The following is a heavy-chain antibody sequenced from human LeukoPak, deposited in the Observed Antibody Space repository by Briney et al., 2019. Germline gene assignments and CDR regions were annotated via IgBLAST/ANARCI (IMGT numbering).Heavy chain of an antibody. CDR2: INHSGST. J-gene: IGHJ5*02. Sequence: NPSETLSLTCAVYGGSFSGYYWSWIRQPPGKGLEWIGEINHSGSTNYNPSLKSRVTISVDTSKNQFSLKLSSVTAADTAVYYCASPYPYTNWFDPWGQGTLVTVSS. CDR1: GGSFSGYY. CDR3: ASPYPYTNWFDP. D-gene: IGHD2-15*01. V-gene: IGHV4-34*01.